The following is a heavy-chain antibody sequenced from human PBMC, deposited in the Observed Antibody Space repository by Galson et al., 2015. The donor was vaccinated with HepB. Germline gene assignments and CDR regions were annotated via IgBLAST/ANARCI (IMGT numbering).Heavy chain of an antibody. CDR3: ARHPQLRMREYNFDY. CDR1: GYSFTTYW. J-gene: IGHJ4*02. D-gene: IGHD1-7*01. V-gene: IGHV5-51*01. CDR2: IYPGDSDT. Sequence: QSGAEVKKTGESLKISCKASGYSFTTYWIGWVRQMPGKGLEWMGIIYPGDSDTRYSPSFQGQVTISADKSISTAYLQWSSLKASDTAMYYCARHPQLRMREYNFDYWGQGTLVTVSS.